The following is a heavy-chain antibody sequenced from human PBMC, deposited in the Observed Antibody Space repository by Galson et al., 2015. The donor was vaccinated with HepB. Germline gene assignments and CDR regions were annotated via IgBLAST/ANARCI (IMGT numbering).Heavy chain of an antibody. Sequence: SLRLSCAASGFTFSDYAMSWVRQAPGKGLGWVSAISTNGGSTYYADSVKGRFTISRENNKNMLYLQMSSLRAEDTAVYYCAKDIIQIWLRPAFNYWGQGSLVTVSS. CDR2: ISTNGGST. CDR3: AKDIIQIWLRPAFNY. J-gene: IGHJ4*02. V-gene: IGHV3-23*01. CDR1: GFTFSDYA. D-gene: IGHD5-12*01.